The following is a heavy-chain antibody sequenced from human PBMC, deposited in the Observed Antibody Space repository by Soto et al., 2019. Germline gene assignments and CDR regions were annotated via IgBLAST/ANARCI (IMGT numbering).Heavy chain of an antibody. CDR1: RFSFSNFG. CDR2: LSFDGSNK. Sequence: QEQLVESGGGVVQPGMSLRLSCVASRFSFSNFGMHWVRQAPGKGLEWVAALSFDGSNKNYADGVRGRFTISRDNSKNTLYLHMNSLRSDDTAMYYCAKGGCSSSRCSFDSWGQGTLVTV. D-gene: IGHD2-2*01. J-gene: IGHJ5*01. CDR3: AKGGCSSSRCSFDS. V-gene: IGHV3-30*18.